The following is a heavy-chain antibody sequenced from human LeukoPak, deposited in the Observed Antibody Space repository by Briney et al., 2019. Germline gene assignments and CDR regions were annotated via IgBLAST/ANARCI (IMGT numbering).Heavy chain of an antibody. J-gene: IGHJ6*03. Sequence: SETLFLTCTVSGGSISSYYWSWIRQPPGKGLEWIGYIYYSGSTNYNPSLKSRVTISVDTSKNQFSLKLSSVTAADTAVYYCARDRYSSSRNYYYYYMDVWGKGTTVTVSS. CDR2: IYYSGST. CDR1: GGSISSYY. D-gene: IGHD6-13*01. V-gene: IGHV4-59*01. CDR3: ARDRYSSSRNYYYYYMDV.